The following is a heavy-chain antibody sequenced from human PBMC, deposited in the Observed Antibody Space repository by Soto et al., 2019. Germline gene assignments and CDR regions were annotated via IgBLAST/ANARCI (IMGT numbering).Heavy chain of an antibody. CDR3: AREIYGDYVNYFDY. CDR1: GGYISSGGYY. D-gene: IGHD4-17*01. V-gene: IGHV4-31*03. J-gene: IGHJ4*02. CDR2: IYYSGST. Sequence: PSETLSLTCTVSGGYISSGGYYWSWIRQHPGKGLEWIGYIYYSGSTYYNPSLKSRVTISVDTSKNQFSLKLSSVTAADTAVYYCAREIYGDYVNYFDYWGQGTLVTVSS.